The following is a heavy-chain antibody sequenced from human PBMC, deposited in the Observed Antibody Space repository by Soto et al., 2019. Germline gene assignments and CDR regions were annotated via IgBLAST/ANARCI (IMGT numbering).Heavy chain of an antibody. CDR1: GYTFTSYA. V-gene: IGHV1-3*01. CDR2: INAGNGNT. Sequence: GASVKVSCKASGYTFTSYAMHWVRQAPGQRLEWMGWINAGNGNTKYSQKFQGRVTITRDTSASTAYMELSSLRSEDTAVYYCARGGSLYWYFDLWGRGTLVTVYS. D-gene: IGHD1-26*01. CDR3: ARGGSLYWYFDL. J-gene: IGHJ2*01.